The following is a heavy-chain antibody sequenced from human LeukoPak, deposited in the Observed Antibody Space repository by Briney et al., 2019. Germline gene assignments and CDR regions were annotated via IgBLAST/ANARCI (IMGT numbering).Heavy chain of an antibody. CDR2: INANSGGT. CDR1: GYTFTGYY. D-gene: IGHD1-26*01. CDR3: ATDISGSFDC. V-gene: IGHV1-2*02. J-gene: IGHJ4*02. Sequence: ASVKVSCKASGYTFTGYYIHWLRQPPGQGLEWMGLINANSGGTHYAQKFQGRVTMTRGTSISTAYMELSRLRSDDTAVYYCATDISGSFDCWGQGTLVTVSS.